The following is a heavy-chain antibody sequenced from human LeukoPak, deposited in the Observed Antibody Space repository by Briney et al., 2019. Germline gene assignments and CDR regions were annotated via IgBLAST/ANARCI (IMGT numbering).Heavy chain of an antibody. V-gene: IGHV3-30-3*01. D-gene: IGHD2-2*02. CDR1: GFTFSSYA. CDR2: ISYDGSNK. CDR3: ARGAHIYCSSTSCYSFDY. J-gene: IGHJ4*02. Sequence: GGSLRLSCAASGFTFSSYAMSWVRQAPGKGLEWVAVISYDGSNKYYADSVKGRFTISRDNSKNTLYLQMNSLRAEDTAVYYCARGAHIYCSSTSCYSFDYWGQGTLVTVSS.